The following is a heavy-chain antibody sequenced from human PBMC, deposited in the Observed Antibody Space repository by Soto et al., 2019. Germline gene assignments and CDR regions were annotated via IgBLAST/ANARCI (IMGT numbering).Heavy chain of an antibody. CDR2: ISGSGGST. J-gene: IGHJ4*02. Sequence: GGSLRLSCAASGFTFSSYAMSWVRQAPGKGLEWVSAISGSGGSTYYADSVKGRFTISRDNSKNTLYLQMNSLRAEDTAVYYCAKDPSYGYNGVVIFTFDYWGQGTLVTVSS. CDR3: AKDPSYGYNGVVIFTFDY. CDR1: GFTFSSYA. V-gene: IGHV3-23*01. D-gene: IGHD3-3*01.